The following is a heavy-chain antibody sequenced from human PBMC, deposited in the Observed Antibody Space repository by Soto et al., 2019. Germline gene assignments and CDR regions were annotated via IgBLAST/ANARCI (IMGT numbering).Heavy chain of an antibody. CDR1: GGSISSSYYY. J-gene: IGHJ6*03. V-gene: IGHV4-39*01. CDR3: ARRPSCYYYMDV. CDR2: IYYGGST. Sequence: QLQLQESGPGLVKPSETLSLTCTVSGGSISSSYYYWVWIRQSPGKGLEYIGNIYYGGSTYYNPSLESRVTISVDTSKNQFSLRLSSVTAADTAVYYCARRPSCYYYMDVWGKGTTVTVSS.